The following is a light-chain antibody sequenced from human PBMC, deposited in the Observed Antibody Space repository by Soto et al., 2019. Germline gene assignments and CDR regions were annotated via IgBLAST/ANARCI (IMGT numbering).Light chain of an antibody. CDR3: QQYNSYSPAT. CDR2: DAS. Sequence: DIQMTQSPCVRSASVVERVTIACRASQIIRRWLAWYQQKPGKAPKLLIFDASTLESGVPSRFSGRGSETEFTLTISSLQPDDFATYYCQQYNSYSPATFGQGTKVDI. J-gene: IGKJ1*01. CDR1: QIIRRW. V-gene: IGKV1-5*01.